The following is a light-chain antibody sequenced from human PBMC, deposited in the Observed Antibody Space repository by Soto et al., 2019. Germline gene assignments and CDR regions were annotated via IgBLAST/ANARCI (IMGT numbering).Light chain of an antibody. Sequence: QSVLTQPPSASGTPGQRVTISCSGSSSNIGSNTVNWYQQLPGTAPKLLIYSNNQRPSGVPDRFSGSKSGTSASLAISGLQAEDEADYYCSSYTTSGTYVFGGGTKVTVL. J-gene: IGLJ1*01. CDR3: SSYTTSGTYV. CDR2: SNN. V-gene: IGLV1-44*01. CDR1: SSNIGSNT.